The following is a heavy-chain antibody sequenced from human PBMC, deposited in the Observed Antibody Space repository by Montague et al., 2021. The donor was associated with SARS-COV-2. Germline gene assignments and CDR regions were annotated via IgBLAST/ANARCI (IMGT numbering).Heavy chain of an antibody. V-gene: IGHV4-4*02. CDR2: IHHTGNI. CDR3: ASHPVFQQLYS. D-gene: IGHD4-11*01. Sequence: SETLYLNCAVSGASVSSINWWSWVRQPQGRGLEWIAEIHHTGNINFNPSLRSRGLISLASSKNQFSLTLNSVTAADTATYYCASHPVFQQLYSWGQGTLVSVS. J-gene: IGHJ4*02. CDR1: GASVSSINW.